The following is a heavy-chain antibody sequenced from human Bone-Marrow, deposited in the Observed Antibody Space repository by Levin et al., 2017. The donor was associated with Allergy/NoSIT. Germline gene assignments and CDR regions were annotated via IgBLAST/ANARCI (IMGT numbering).Heavy chain of an antibody. D-gene: IGHD3-22*01. CDR1: GINFSDYY. CDR3: SRRLNHYYDSSGYGG. V-gene: IGHV3-11*01. J-gene: IGHJ4*02. Sequence: GGSLRLSCAASGINFSDYYMSWIRQAPGKGLEWLSYISGSGSTIYYADSVRGRFTISRDNAKNSLYLQMNSLRAEDTAAYYCSRRLNHYYDSSGYGGWGQGTLVTVSS. CDR2: ISGSGSTI.